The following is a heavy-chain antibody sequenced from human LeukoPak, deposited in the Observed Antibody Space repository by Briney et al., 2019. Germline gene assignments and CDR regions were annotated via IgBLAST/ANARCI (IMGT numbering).Heavy chain of an antibody. CDR3: ARGGGLRYFDWLGSYGMDV. J-gene: IGHJ6*02. Sequence: PSETLSLTCAVYGGSFSGYYWSWIRQPPGKGLEWIGEINHSGGTNYNPSLKSRVTISVDTSKNQFSLKLSSVTAADTAVYYCARGGGLRYFDWLGSYGMDVWGQGTTVTVSS. D-gene: IGHD3-9*01. CDR1: GGSFSGYY. CDR2: INHSGGT. V-gene: IGHV4-34*01.